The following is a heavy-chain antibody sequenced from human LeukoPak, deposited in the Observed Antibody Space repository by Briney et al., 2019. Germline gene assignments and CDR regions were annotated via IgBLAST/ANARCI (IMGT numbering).Heavy chain of an antibody. V-gene: IGHV3-74*01. CDR2: ISTDASSS. J-gene: IGHJ4*02. CDR3: AGGGSGTMVI. Sequence: GGSLRLSCTASGFTFSNFWMHWARQAPGKGLLWVSRISTDASSSDYADSVKGRFTISRDNANNALYPQMKNLRAEDTAVYFCAGGGSGTMVIWGQGTLVTVSS. D-gene: IGHD3-10*01. CDR1: GFTFSNFW.